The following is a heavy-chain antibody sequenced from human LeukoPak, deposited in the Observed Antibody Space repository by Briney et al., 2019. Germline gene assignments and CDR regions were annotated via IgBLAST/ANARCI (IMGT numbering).Heavy chain of an antibody. V-gene: IGHV1-8*03. Sequence: ASVKVSCKASGYTFTSYDINWVRQATGHGLEWMGWMNPNSGNTGYAQKFQGRVTITRNTSISTAYMELSSLRSEDTAVYYCARAQVDTGMDVSSDYMDVWGKGTTVTVSS. CDR2: MNPNSGNT. D-gene: IGHD5-18*01. CDR3: ARAQVDTGMDVSSDYMDV. CDR1: GYTFTSYD. J-gene: IGHJ6*03.